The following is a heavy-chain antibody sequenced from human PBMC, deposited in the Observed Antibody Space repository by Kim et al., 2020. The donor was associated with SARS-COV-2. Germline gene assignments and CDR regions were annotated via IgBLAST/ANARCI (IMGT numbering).Heavy chain of an antibody. CDR1: GFTFSSYG. CDR3: AKTTRTSDTPFGYFDY. CDR2: ISYDGSNK. Sequence: GGSLRLSCAASGFTFSSYGMHCVRQAPGKGLEWVAVISYDGSNKYYADSVKGRFTISRDNSKNTLYLQMNSLRAEDTAVYYCAKTTRTSDTPFGYFDYWGQGTLVTVSS. V-gene: IGHV3-30*18. J-gene: IGHJ4*02. D-gene: IGHD2-2*01.